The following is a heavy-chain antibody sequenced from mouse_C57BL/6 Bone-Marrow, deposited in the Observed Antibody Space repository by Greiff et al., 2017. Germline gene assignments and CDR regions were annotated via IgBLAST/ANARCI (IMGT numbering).Heavy chain of an antibody. D-gene: IGHD1-3*01. CDR1: GYTFTSYW. V-gene: IGHV1-69*01. Sequence: QVQLQQPGAELVMPGASVKLSCKASGYTFTSYWMHWVKQRPGHGLEWIGEIYPSDSYTNYNQKFKGKSTLTVDKSSSPAYMQLSSLTSEDSAVYYCARREGVGYAMDYWGEGTTVTVAS. CDR3: ARREGVGYAMDY. CDR2: IYPSDSYT. J-gene: IGHJ4*01.